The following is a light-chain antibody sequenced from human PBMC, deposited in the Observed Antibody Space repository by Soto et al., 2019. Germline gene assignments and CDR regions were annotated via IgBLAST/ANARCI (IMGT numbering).Light chain of an antibody. CDR2: GAS. V-gene: IGKV3-20*01. J-gene: IGKJ3*01. Sequence: EIVLTQSPGTLSLSPGERAPLSCRASQSVSSNYLAWYQQKPGQAPRLLIYGASSRATGVPDRFTSSGSGTDFTLTISRLEPEDFAVYYCQQYGASPFTFGPGTKVDIK. CDR3: QQYGASPFT. CDR1: QSVSSNY.